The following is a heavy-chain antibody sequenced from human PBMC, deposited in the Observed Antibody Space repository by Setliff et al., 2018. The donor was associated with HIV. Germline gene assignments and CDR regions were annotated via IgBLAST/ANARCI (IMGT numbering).Heavy chain of an antibody. CDR1: GGSTNSHS. D-gene: IGHD1-7*01. Sequence: SETLSLTCTFSGGSTNSHSWTWIRQPPGKALEWIGYISHTGSTNYTPSLKGRVAISIDTSKNQLSLKVSSVTAADTAVYYCARENRIMGSRTFDFWGRGTLVTVSS. V-gene: IGHV4-59*11. J-gene: IGHJ4*02. CDR2: ISHTGST. CDR3: ARENRIMGSRTFDF.